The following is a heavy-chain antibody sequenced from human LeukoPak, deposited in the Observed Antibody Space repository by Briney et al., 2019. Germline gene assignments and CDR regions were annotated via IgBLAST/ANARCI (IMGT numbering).Heavy chain of an antibody. CDR2: INSDGSST. J-gene: IGHJ4*02. CDR1: GFTFSIYW. Sequence: GGSLRLSCAASGFTFSIYWVHWVRHAPGKGLVWVSSINSDGSSTSYADSVKGRFTISRDNAKNTLYLQMNTLRAEDTAVYYCASLDYWGQGTLVTVSS. CDR3: ASLDY. V-gene: IGHV3-74*01.